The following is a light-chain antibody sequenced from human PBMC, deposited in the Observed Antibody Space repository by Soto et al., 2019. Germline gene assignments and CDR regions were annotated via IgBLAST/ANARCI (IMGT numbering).Light chain of an antibody. CDR1: QDISNY. J-gene: IGKJ5*01. V-gene: IGKV1-33*01. CDR2: DAT. Sequence: DIQMTQSPSSLSASVGDRVTITCQASQDISNYLNWYQQKPGKAPKLLIHDATSLESGVPSRFSGSGSGTDFTLTISSLEPEDFAVYYCQQRGNWLITFGQGTRLEIK. CDR3: QQRGNWLIT.